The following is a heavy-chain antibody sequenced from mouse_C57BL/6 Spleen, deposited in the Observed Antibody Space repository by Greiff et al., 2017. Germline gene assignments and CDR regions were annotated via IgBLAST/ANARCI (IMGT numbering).Heavy chain of an antibody. CDR3: ARPYFSKDFYAMDY. CDR2: INPNNGGT. J-gene: IGHJ4*01. CDR1: GYTFTDYY. Sequence: EVQLQQSGPELVKPGASVKISCKASGYTFTDYYMNWVKQSHGKSLEWIGDINPNNGGTSYNQKFKGKATLTVDKSSSTAYMELRSLTSEDSAVYYCARPYFSKDFYAMDYWGQGTSVTVSS. V-gene: IGHV1-26*01. D-gene: IGHD2-5*01.